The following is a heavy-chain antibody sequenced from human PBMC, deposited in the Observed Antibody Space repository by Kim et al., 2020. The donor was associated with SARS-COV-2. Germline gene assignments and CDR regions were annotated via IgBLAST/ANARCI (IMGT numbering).Heavy chain of an antibody. CDR3: ARDDFWTGFDP. J-gene: IGHJ5*02. Sequence: GGSLRLSCAASGFTFSSYSMNWVRQAPGKGLEWVSSISSSSSYIYYADSVKGRFTISRDNAKNSLYLQMNSLRAEDTAVYYCARDDFWTGFDPWGQGTLVTVSS. V-gene: IGHV3-21*01. CDR2: ISSSSSYI. CDR1: GFTFSSYS. D-gene: IGHD3-3*01.